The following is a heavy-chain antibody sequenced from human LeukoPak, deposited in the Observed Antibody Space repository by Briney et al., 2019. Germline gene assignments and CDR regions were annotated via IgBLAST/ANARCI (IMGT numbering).Heavy chain of an antibody. CDR1: GYTFTGYG. V-gene: IGHV1-18*01. D-gene: IGHD3-10*01. CDR3: ARDRYGTGSYDY. J-gene: IGHJ4*02. CDR2: ISDYNGHT. Sequence: GASVKVSCKASGYTFTGYGISWVRQAPGQGLEWMGWISDYNGHTNFAQKLQGRVTMTTDTSTNTAYMELRSLLSDDTAVHYCARDRYGTGSYDYWGQGTLVAVSS.